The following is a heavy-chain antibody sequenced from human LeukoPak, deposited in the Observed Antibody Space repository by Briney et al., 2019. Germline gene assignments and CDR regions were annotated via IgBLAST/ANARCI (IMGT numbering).Heavy chain of an antibody. CDR1: GGTFSSYA. V-gene: IGHV1-18*01. CDR2: ISAYNGNT. CDR3: AGDYNYVWGSDRSGPFDY. J-gene: IGHJ4*02. Sequence: ASVKVSCKASGGTFSSYAISWVRQAPGQGLEWMGWISAYNGNTNYAQKLQGRVTMTTDTSTSTAYMELRSLRSDDTAVYYCAGDYNYVWGSDRSGPFDYWGQGTLVTVSS. D-gene: IGHD3-16*02.